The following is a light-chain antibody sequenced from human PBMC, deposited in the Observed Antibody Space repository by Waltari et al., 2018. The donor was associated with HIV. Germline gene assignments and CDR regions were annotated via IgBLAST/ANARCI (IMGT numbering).Light chain of an antibody. CDR2: KDT. Sequence: SFELTQPPSLSVSPGQTARITCSGDALSKLFAYWYQQRPGQAPVLIIYKDTERPSGIPERFSGSSSETTVTLTISGVQAEDEGDYYCQSADNSGIVIFGGGTKVTVL. V-gene: IGLV3-25*03. J-gene: IGLJ2*01. CDR3: QSADNSGIVI. CDR1: ALSKLF.